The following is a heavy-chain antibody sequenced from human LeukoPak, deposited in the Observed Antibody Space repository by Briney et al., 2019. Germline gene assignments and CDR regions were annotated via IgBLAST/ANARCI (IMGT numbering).Heavy chain of an antibody. J-gene: IGHJ4*02. CDR1: GFTFNDYA. Sequence: PGGSLRLSCAASGFTFNDYAMHWVRQAPGKGLEWVLGISWNSGSIGYADSVKGRFTISRDNAKNSLYLQMNSLRAEDTALYYCAKSDSSSWYTLFDYWGQGTLVTVSS. CDR3: AKSDSSSWYTLFDY. CDR2: ISWNSGSI. D-gene: IGHD6-13*01. V-gene: IGHV3-9*01.